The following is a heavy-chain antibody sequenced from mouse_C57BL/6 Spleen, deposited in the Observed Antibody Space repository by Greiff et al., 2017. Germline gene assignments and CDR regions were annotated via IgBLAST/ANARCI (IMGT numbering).Heavy chain of an antibody. Sequence: QVQLQQPGAELVRPGSSVKLSCKASGYTFTSYWMHWVKQRPIQGLEWIGNIDPSDSETHYNQKFKDKATLTVDKSSRTAYMQLSSLTSEDSAVYYCARSPDYYGSAMDYWGQGTSVTVSS. J-gene: IGHJ4*01. D-gene: IGHD1-1*01. CDR3: ARSPDYYGSAMDY. V-gene: IGHV1-52*01. CDR1: GYTFTSYW. CDR2: IDPSDSET.